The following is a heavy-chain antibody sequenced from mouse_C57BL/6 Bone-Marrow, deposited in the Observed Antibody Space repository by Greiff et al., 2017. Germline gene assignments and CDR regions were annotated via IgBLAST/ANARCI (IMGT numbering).Heavy chain of an antibody. Sequence: QVQLQQSGAELARPGASVKLSCKASGYTFTSSGISWVKQRTGQGLAWIGEIYPRSGNTYYNEKFKGKATLTADKSSSTAYMELRSLTSEDSAVYFCARGSYVGAYWGQGTLVTVSA. CDR2: IYPRSGNT. V-gene: IGHV1-81*01. J-gene: IGHJ3*01. CDR3: ARGSYVGAY. CDR1: GYTFTSSG. D-gene: IGHD1-1*01.